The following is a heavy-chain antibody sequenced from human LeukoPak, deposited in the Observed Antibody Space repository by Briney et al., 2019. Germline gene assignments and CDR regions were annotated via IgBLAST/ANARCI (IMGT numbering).Heavy chain of an antibody. D-gene: IGHD3-10*01. CDR3: AKASVRLWFGELFDY. CDR2: ISGSGGST. V-gene: IGHV3-23*01. Sequence: GALRLSCAASGFTFSSYAMSWVRQAPGKGLEWVSAISGSGGSTYYADSVKGRFTISRDNSKNTLYLQMNSLRAEDTAVYSCAKASVRLWFGELFDYWGQGTLVTVSS. CDR1: GFTFSSYA. J-gene: IGHJ4*02.